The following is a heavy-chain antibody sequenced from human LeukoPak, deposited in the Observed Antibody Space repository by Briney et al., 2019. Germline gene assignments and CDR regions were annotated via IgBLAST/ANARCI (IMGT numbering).Heavy chain of an antibody. J-gene: IGHJ5*02. V-gene: IGHV1-2*02. CDR1: GYSFTSYG. CDR3: ARIYYGSGSYYNLGWFDP. Sequence: GASVKVSCKASGYSFTSYGITWVRQAPGQGLEWMGWINPNSGGTNYAQKFQGRVTMTRDTSISTAYMELSRLRSDDTAVYYCARIYYGSGSYYNLGWFDPWGQGTLVTVSS. D-gene: IGHD3-10*01. CDR2: INPNSGGT.